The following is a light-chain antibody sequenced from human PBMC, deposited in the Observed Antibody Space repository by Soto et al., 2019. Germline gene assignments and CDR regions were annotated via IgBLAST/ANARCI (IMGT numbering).Light chain of an antibody. CDR3: QQYNNWPPVT. CDR2: GAS. J-gene: IGKJ1*01. CDR1: QSVSSN. V-gene: IGKV3-15*01. Sequence: PSTLSVSPGERATLSCRASQSVSSNLAWYQQKPGQAPRLLIYGASTRATGIPARFSGSGSGTEFTLTISSLQSEDFAVYYCQQYNNWPPVTFGQGTKVDIK.